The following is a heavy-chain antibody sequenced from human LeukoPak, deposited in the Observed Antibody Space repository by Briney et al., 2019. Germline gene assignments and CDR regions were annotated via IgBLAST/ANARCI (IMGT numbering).Heavy chain of an antibody. CDR3: ARVSRSGYYYDSSGTDDAFDI. D-gene: IGHD3-22*01. Sequence: PSETLSLTCTVSGGSISSGGYYWSWIRQHPGKGLEWLGYIYYSGSTYYNPSLKSRVTISVDTSKNQFSLKLSSVTAADTAVYYCARVSRSGYYYDSSGTDDAFDIWGQGTMVTVSS. CDR2: IYYSGST. V-gene: IGHV4-31*02. J-gene: IGHJ3*02. CDR1: GGSISSGGYY.